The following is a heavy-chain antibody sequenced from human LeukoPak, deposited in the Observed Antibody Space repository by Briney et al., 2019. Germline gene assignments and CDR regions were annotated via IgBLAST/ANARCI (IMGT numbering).Heavy chain of an antibody. D-gene: IGHD5-18*01. CDR1: CGSFSVYY. CDR3: ASCGYSDGFTVPTEYYFDY. CDR2: INHSGNT. J-gene: IGHJ4*02. V-gene: IGHV4-34*01. Sequence: AETLSLTCAVYCGSFSVYYWSWLRQPPGKGLEWIGEINHSGNTNYNPSLTSRVTISVDTSMNQFSLKLSFVTAADTAVYYCASCGYSDGFTVPTEYYFDYWGQGTLVTVSS.